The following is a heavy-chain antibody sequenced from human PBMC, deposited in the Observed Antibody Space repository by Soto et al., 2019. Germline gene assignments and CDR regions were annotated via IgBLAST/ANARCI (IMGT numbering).Heavy chain of an antibody. D-gene: IGHD6-19*01. V-gene: IGHV4-59*01. CDR2: IYYSGST. Sequence: SETLSLTCTVSGGSISSYYWSWIRQPPGKGLEWIGYIYYSGSTNYNPSLKSRVTISVDTSKNQFSLKLSSVTAADTAVYYCAREGWVPGIAVAGTPDYWGQGTLVTVSS. J-gene: IGHJ4*02. CDR3: AREGWVPGIAVAGTPDY. CDR1: GGSISSYY.